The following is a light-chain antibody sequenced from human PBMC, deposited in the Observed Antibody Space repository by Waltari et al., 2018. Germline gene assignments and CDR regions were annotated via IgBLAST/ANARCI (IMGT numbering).Light chain of an antibody. J-gene: IGLJ2*01. CDR3: SSYISSSTLEL. CDR1: SSDVGGYNY. V-gene: IGLV2-14*03. Sequence: QSALTQPASVSGSPGQSITISCTGTSSDVGGYNYVSWYQQHPGNAPKLMIYDVSNRPSGVSNRFSGSKSGNTASLTICGLQAEDEADYYCSSYISSSTLELFGGGTSLTVL. CDR2: DVS.